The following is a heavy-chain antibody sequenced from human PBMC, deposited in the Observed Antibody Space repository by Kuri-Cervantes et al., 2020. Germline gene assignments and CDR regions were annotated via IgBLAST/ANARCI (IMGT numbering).Heavy chain of an antibody. CDR3: AKDTYYYDRSGFFPIDY. CDR2: ISYDGRDK. Sequence: GGSLRVSCAASGFTLSGYAMHWVRQAPGKGLQWVAVISYDGRDKYYADSVEGRFTISRDNFKNTLFLQMNSLRAENTAVYYCAKDTYYYDRSGFFPIDYWGQGTLVTVSS. CDR1: GFTLSGYA. J-gene: IGHJ4*02. V-gene: IGHV3-30*04. D-gene: IGHD3-22*01.